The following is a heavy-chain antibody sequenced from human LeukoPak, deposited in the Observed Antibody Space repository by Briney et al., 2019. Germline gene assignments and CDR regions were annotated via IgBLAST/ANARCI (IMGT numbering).Heavy chain of an antibody. CDR2: INAGNGNT. Sequence: MGWINAGNGNTKYSQKFQGRVTITRDTSASTAYMELSSLRSEDTAVYYCARLYNWNDSDYWGQGTLVTVSS. J-gene: IGHJ4*02. D-gene: IGHD1-20*01. CDR3: ARLYNWNDSDY. V-gene: IGHV1-3*01.